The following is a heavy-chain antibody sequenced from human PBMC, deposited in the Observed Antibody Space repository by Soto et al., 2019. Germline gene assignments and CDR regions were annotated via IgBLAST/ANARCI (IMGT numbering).Heavy chain of an antibody. D-gene: IGHD3-9*01. CDR1: GGSINNYY. J-gene: IGHJ6*02. CDR2: TFYSGST. Sequence: SETLSLTCTVSGGSINNYYWSWIRQPPGKALEWIGYTFYSGSTKYNPSLKSRATISVDTSKTHFSLNLSSVTAADTAVYYCARDKGRYDSGMDVWGHGTTVTVSS. V-gene: IGHV4-59*01. CDR3: ARDKGRYDSGMDV.